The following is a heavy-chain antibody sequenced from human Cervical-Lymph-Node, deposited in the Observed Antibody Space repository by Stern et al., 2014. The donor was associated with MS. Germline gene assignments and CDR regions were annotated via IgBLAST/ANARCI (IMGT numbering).Heavy chain of an antibody. V-gene: IGHV3-9*01. J-gene: IGHJ3*02. Sequence: EVQLVESGAGLVQPGRSLRLSCGASGFTFNNYAMHWVRHAPGQGLEWVSGICCNGGSRTSEASFKDRVTIPGDNSKTTLYLHMSSVRPEDTAFYYCAKTLGRSYHDPFDMWGQGTLVTVSS. CDR3: AKTLGRSYHDPFDM. CDR1: GFTFNNYA. CDR2: ICCNGGSR. D-gene: IGHD3-16*02.